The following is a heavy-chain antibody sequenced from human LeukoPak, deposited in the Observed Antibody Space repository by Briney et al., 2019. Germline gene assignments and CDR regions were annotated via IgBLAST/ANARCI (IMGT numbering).Heavy chain of an antibody. J-gene: IGHJ3*02. CDR1: DGSIINNNHY. CDR3: AREVEYYDSSGYRPHAFDI. CDR2: ISYSGGT. V-gene: IGHV4-39*02. Sequence: SGTLSLTCTVSDGSIINNNHYWGWTRQPPGKGLEWIGSISYSGGTAYNPSLRSRVTISVDTSKNQFSLKVNSVTAADTAVYYCAREVEYYDSSGYRPHAFDIWGQGTLVTVSS. D-gene: IGHD3-22*01.